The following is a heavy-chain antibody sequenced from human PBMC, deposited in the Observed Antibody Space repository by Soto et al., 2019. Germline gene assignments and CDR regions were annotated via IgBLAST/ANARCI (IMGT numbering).Heavy chain of an antibody. CDR1: GFTFGDYA. V-gene: IGHV3-30*18. D-gene: IGHD6-19*01. Sequence: VQLVESGGGVVQPGRSLRLSCAASGFTFGDYAMHWVRQAPGKGLEWVAVVSHDGSNTHYADSVQGRFTISRDSSKNKVSLEMTSLRAEDTAVHYCAKGGRQWLVTSDFNYWGQGALVTVSS. J-gene: IGHJ4*02. CDR3: AKGGRQWLVTSDFNY. CDR2: VSHDGSNT.